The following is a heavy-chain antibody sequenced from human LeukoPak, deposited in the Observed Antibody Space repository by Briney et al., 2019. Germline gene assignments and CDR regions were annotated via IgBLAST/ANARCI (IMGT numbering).Heavy chain of an antibody. J-gene: IGHJ5*02. CDR1: GFTFSNAW. CDR2: IKSKTNGGTT. D-gene: IGHD6-6*01. V-gene: IGHV3-15*01. CDR3: TTEYSSSYNWFNP. Sequence: PGGSLRLSCAAPGFTFSNAWMAWVRQAPGKGLEWVGRIKSKTNGGTTDYPAPVKGRFTISRDDSKNTLYLQMNSLKIEDTAVYYCTTEYSSSYNWFNPWGQGTLATVSS.